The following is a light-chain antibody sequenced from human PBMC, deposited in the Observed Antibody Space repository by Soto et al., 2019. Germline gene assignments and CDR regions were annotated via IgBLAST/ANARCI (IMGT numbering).Light chain of an antibody. CDR1: QSVSSY. CDR2: DAS. CDR3: QHYNSYSEA. Sequence: EIVLTQSPATLSLSPGERAALSCRASQSVSSYLTWYQQKPGQAPRLLIYDASIRATGIPARFSGSGSETDFTLTISSLQPDDFATYYCQHYNSYSEAFGQGTKVDI. J-gene: IGKJ1*01. V-gene: IGKV3-11*01.